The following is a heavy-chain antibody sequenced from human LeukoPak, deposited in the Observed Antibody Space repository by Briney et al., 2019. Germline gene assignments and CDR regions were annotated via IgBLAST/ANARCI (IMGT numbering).Heavy chain of an antibody. CDR1: GGSISSYY. J-gene: IGHJ4*02. CDR2: IYTSGST. V-gene: IGHV4-4*07. CDR3: ARDFLSSYSSPLGY. D-gene: IGHD6-13*01. Sequence: SETLSLTCTVSGGSISSYYWSWIRQPAGKGLEWIGRIYTSGSTNYNPSLKRRVTMSVDTSKNQFSLKLSSVTAADTAVYYCARDFLSSYSSPLGYWGQGTLVTVSS.